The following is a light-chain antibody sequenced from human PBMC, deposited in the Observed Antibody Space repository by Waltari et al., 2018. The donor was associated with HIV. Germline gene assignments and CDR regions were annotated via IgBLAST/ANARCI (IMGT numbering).Light chain of an antibody. CDR3: YSASDTRGV. J-gene: IGLJ1*01. Sequence: DLIQPSSVSVSPGQTVTITCSGQILEDNLGWLFQQRPGQAPVLVIFKDSERPSKIPERFSGSRSGTTVTLTITGARMEDEGDYYCYSASDTRGVFGTGTKVTVL. CDR2: KDS. CDR1: ILEDNL. V-gene: IGLV3-27*01.